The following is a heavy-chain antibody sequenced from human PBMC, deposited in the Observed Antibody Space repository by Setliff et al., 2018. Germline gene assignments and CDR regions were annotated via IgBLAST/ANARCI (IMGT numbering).Heavy chain of an antibody. CDR1: GITFSDAW. D-gene: IGHD2-2*01. CDR2: IKKKTDGATI. Sequence: KTGGSLRLSCVASGITFSDAWMTWVRQAPGKGLEWVGRIKKKTDGATIDYAAPVKGRFSISRDDSKNTLYLQMNSLKIDDTAVYYCSTDCAGSTSCHEYFHKWGQGTLVTVSS. CDR3: STDCAGSTSCHEYFHK. J-gene: IGHJ1*01. V-gene: IGHV3-15*01.